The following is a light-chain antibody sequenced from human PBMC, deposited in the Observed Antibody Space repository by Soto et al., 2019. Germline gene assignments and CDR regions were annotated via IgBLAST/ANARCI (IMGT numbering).Light chain of an antibody. CDR2: AAS. Sequence: DTQMTQSPSTLSASIGDRVTITCRASQSISTWLAWYQQKPGQAPNLLIYAASALKNGVPTRFSGTGSETEFTLTVSSLQPDDSATYYCQQYNDYITFGQGTRLEMK. CDR3: QQYNDYIT. CDR1: QSISTW. J-gene: IGKJ5*01. V-gene: IGKV1-5*01.